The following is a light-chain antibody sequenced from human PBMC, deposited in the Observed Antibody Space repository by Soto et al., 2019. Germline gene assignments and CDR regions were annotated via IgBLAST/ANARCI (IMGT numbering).Light chain of an antibody. V-gene: IGLV2-14*01. CDR3: SSYTISNALPFV. CDR2: EVT. Sequence: QSVLTQPASVSGSPGQSITISCTGTRRDVGGYNYVSWYQQYPGKSPKLFIYEVTHRPSGVSNRFSGSKSGNTASLTISGLRAEDEADYYCSSYTISNALPFVFGTGTKGTVL. J-gene: IGLJ1*01. CDR1: RRDVGGYNY.